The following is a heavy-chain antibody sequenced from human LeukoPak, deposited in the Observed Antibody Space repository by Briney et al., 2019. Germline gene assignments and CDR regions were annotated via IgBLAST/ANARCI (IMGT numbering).Heavy chain of an antibody. CDR1: GFTVSSNY. D-gene: IGHD1-26*01. V-gene: IGHV3-66*02. Sequence: GGSLRLSCAASGFTVSSNYMSWVRQAPGKGLEGVSVIYSGGSTYYADSVKGRFTISRDNSKNTLYLQMNSLRAEDTAVYYCARGVGARILGYWGQGTLVTVSS. CDR2: IYSGGST. J-gene: IGHJ4*02. CDR3: ARGVGARILGY.